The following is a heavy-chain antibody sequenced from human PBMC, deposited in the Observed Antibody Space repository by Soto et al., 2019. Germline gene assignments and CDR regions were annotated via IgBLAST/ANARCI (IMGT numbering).Heavy chain of an antibody. Sequence: ESLKRSEERSVGKVCRYRRPWGRQKNGKGLEWMGRIDPSDSQTYYSPSFRGHVTISVTKSITTVFLQWSSLRASDTAMYYCARQIYDSDTGPNFQYYFDSWGQGTPVTVSS. CDR2: IDPSDSQT. D-gene: IGHD3-22*01. CDR3: ARQIYDSDTGPNFQYYFDS. V-gene: IGHV5-10-1*01. J-gene: IGHJ4*02. CDR1: VGKVCRYR.